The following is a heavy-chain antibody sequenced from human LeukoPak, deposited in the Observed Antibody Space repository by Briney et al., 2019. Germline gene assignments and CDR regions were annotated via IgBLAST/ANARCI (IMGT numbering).Heavy chain of an antibody. D-gene: IGHD3-9*01. V-gene: IGHV1-2*02. CDR2: INPNSGGT. J-gene: IGHJ6*03. Sequence: RASVKVSCKASGYTFTGYYMHWVRQAPGQGLEWMGWINPNSGGTNYAQKFQGRVTMTRDTSISTAYMELSRLRSDDTAVYYCARDTEGDILTHRIDDYYYMDVWGKGTTVTVSS. CDR1: GYTFTGYY. CDR3: ARDTEGDILTHRIDDYYYMDV.